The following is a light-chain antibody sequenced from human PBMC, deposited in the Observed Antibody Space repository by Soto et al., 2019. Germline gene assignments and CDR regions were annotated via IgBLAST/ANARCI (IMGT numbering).Light chain of an antibody. Sequence: QSALAQPASVSGSPGQSITISCSGTSRDVGAYNLVSWYQQFPGKGPKLLIYEVRHRPSGVSYRFSGSKSGNTASLTISSLLPEDEAVYFCSSFSSRNALVLGGGTKVTVL. CDR1: SRDVGAYNL. V-gene: IGLV2-14*01. CDR3: SSFSSRNALV. J-gene: IGLJ2*01. CDR2: EVR.